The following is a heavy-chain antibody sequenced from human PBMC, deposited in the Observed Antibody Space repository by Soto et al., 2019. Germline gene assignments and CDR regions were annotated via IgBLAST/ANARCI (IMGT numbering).Heavy chain of an antibody. CDR1: GFTFSSYA. V-gene: IGHV3-30-3*01. D-gene: IGHD2-15*01. Sequence: PWWSLRLSCAASGFTFSSYAMHWVRQAPGKGLEWVAVISYDGSNKYYADSVKGRFTISRDNSKNTLYLQMNSLRAEDTAVYYCARGVLDCSGGSCYSAYAFDIWGQGTMVTVSS. J-gene: IGHJ3*02. CDR3: ARGVLDCSGGSCYSAYAFDI. CDR2: ISYDGSNK.